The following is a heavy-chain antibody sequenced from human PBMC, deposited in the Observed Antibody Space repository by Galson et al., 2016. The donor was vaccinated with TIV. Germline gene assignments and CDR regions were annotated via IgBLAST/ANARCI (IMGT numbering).Heavy chain of an antibody. J-gene: IGHJ4*02. V-gene: IGHV1-46*01. D-gene: IGHD4-17*01. CDR1: GYTFTSEC. CDR2: INPSGGST. CDR3: VRGYGDHDY. Sequence: SVKVSCKASGYTFTSECMHWVRQAPGQGPEWMGIINPSGGSTSYAQKFQGRGTMTRDTSTRTVYIELSSLRSEDTAVDDCVRGYGDHDYWGQGTLVTVSS.